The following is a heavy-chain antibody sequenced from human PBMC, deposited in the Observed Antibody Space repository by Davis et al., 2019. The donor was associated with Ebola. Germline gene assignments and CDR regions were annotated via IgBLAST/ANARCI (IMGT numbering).Heavy chain of an antibody. CDR1: GYTFAGYY. J-gene: IGHJ3*02. V-gene: IGHV1-2*06. CDR2: INPNGGGT. D-gene: IGHD2-21*02. Sequence: AASVTVSCKASGYTFAGYYMHWVRQAPGQGLEWMGRINPNGGGTNYAQKFQGRVIMTGDTSISTAYMELSRLRSDDTAVYYCARLTMTAIVGAFDIWGQGTMVTVSS. CDR3: ARLTMTAIVGAFDI.